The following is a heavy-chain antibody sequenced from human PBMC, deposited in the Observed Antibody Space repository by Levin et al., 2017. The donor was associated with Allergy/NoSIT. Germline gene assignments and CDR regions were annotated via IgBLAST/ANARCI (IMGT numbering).Heavy chain of an antibody. J-gene: IGHJ6*02. Sequence: GGSLRLSCQGSGSSFITYWIAWVRQTPGKGLEWMGIIYPGDSVITYSPSFEGQVTISADKSNSTAYLQWSSLKASDTALYFCTRVRSMVSGHCGMDVWGQGTAVTVSS. CDR3: TRVRSMVSGHCGMDV. V-gene: IGHV5-51*01. CDR2: IYPGDSVI. CDR1: GSSFITYW. D-gene: IGHD3-10*01.